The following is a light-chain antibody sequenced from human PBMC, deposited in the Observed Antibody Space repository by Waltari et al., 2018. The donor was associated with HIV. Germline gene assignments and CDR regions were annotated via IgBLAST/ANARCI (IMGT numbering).Light chain of an antibody. V-gene: IGLV2-23*02. CDR2: EVS. Sequence: QSALTQPASVYGSPGQSITISCTGTSSDVGSFNLVPWYQQHTGKAPKLMIYEVSKRPSGVSNRFAASKSANTAALTISGLQAEDEADYYCCSYAGSNTHVFGTGTKVTVL. CDR1: SSDVGSFNL. CDR3: CSYAGSNTHV. J-gene: IGLJ1*01.